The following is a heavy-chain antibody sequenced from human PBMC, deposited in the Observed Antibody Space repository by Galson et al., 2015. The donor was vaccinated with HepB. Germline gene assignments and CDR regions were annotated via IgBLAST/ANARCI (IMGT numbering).Heavy chain of an antibody. Sequence: CAISGDSVSSNSAAWNWIRQSASRGLEWLGRTYYRSKWYNGYAVSVKSRITINPDTSKNQFSLQLNSVTPEDTAVYYCAREDYSSSWGYYYYYYMDVWGKGTTVTVSS. CDR1: GDSVSSNSAA. V-gene: IGHV6-1*01. CDR2: TYYRSKWYN. J-gene: IGHJ6*03. D-gene: IGHD6-13*01. CDR3: AREDYSSSWGYYYYYYMDV.